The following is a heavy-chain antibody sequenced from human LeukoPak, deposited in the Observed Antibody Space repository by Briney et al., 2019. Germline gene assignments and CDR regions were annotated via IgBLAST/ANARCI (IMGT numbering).Heavy chain of an antibody. J-gene: IGHJ5*02. V-gene: IGHV3-21*01. D-gene: IGHD3-3*01. CDR1: GFTFSSYS. CDR2: ISSSSSYI. Sequence: PGGSLRLSCAASGFTFSSYSMNWVRQAPGKGLEWVSSISSSSSYIYYADSVKGRSTISRDNAKNSLYLQMNSLRAEDTAVYYCARLLSPDFWSGYYTAWFDPWGQGTLVTVSS. CDR3: ARLLSPDFWSGYYTAWFDP.